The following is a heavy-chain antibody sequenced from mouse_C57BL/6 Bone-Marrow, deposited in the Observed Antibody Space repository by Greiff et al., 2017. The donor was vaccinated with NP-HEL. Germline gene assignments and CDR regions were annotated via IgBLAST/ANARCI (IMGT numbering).Heavy chain of an antibody. CDR3: VRHERDDGPLWYFDV. CDR1: GFSFNTYA. D-gene: IGHD2-3*01. CDR2: IRSKSNNYAT. J-gene: IGHJ1*03. Sequence: EVMLVESGGGLVQPKGSLKLSCAASGFSFNTYAMNWVRQAPGRGWEWVARIRSKSNNYATYYADSVKDRFTISRDDSESMLYLQMNNLKTEDTAMYYCVRHERDDGPLWYFDVWGTGTTVTVSS. V-gene: IGHV10-1*01.